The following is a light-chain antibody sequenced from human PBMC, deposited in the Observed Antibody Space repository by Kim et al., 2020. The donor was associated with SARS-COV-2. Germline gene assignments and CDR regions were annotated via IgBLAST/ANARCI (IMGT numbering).Light chain of an antibody. J-gene: IGKJ3*01. V-gene: IGKV4-1*01. CDR3: QQYYNTPFT. CDR2: WAS. CDR1: QSVFYNSNNKNH. Sequence: IVMTQSPDSLAVSLGERATINSKSSQSVFYNSNNKNHLAWYQQKPGQPTRLLIYWASTRQSGVPDRFSGSGSGTDFTLTISSLQAEDVAVYHCQQYYNTPFTFGPGTKLEIK.